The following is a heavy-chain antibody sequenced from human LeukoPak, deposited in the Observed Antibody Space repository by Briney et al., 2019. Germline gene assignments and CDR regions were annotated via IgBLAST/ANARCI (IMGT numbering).Heavy chain of an antibody. J-gene: IGHJ5*02. Sequence: GGSLRLSCAASGFTFSSYAMSWVRQAPDRGLQWVSSISGSGGITHYADSVKGRFTISRDNSKNTLYLEMNGLRTEDTAVYFCAKDIAARPRWFDPWGQGTLVAVSS. V-gene: IGHV3-23*01. D-gene: IGHD6-6*01. CDR3: AKDIAARPRWFDP. CDR1: GFTFSSYA. CDR2: ISGSGGIT.